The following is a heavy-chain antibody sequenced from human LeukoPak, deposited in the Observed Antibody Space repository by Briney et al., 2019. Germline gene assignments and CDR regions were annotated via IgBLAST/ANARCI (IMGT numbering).Heavy chain of an antibody. CDR2: INHSGST. CDR1: GGSFSGYY. J-gene: IGHJ4*02. D-gene: IGHD3-22*01. V-gene: IGHV4-34*01. Sequence: PSETLSLTCAVYGGSFSGYYWSWIRQPPGKGLEWIGEINHSGSTNYNPSLKSRVTISVDTSKNQFSLKLSSVTAADTAVYYCARDYGGYYYDSSGSNWGQGTLVTVSS. CDR3: ARDYGGYYYDSSGSN.